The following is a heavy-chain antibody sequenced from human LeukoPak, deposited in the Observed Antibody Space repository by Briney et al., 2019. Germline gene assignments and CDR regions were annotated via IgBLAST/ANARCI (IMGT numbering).Heavy chain of an antibody. CDR1: GGSISSSSYY. J-gene: IGHJ4*02. D-gene: IGHD5-12*01. Sequence: SETLSLTCTVSGGSISSSSYYWGWIRQPPGKGLEWIGCSGSTYYNPSLQSRVTISVDTSKNQISLKLSSVTAADTAVYYCARDRIVATIKGDYFDYWGQGTLVTVSS. V-gene: IGHV4-39*02. CDR2: SGST. CDR3: ARDRIVATIKGDYFDY.